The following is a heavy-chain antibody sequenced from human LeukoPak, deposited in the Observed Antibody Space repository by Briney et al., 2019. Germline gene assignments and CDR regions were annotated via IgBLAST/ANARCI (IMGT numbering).Heavy chain of an antibody. D-gene: IGHD3-22*01. Sequence: GGSLRLSCAASGFTFDDYGMSWVRQAPGKGLEWVSGINWNGGSTGYADSVKGRFTISRDNAKNSLYLQMNSLRAEDTALYYCARGGYYYDSSGYSYDAFDIWGQGTMVTVSS. J-gene: IGHJ3*02. V-gene: IGHV3-20*04. CDR2: INWNGGST. CDR3: ARGGYYYDSSGYSYDAFDI. CDR1: GFTFDDYG.